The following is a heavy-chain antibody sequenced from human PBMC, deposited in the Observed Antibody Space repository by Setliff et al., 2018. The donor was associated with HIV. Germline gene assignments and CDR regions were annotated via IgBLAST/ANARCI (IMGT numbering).Heavy chain of an antibody. Sequence: TLSLTCTVSGGSINSGGYYRTWVRQHPGKGLQWIGYIYYIGGAYYNPSLKSRVTISLDTSKNHFSLNLSSVTAADTAVYYCARESMLRGLRHAVDIWGQGTMVTVSS. CDR2: IYYIGGA. D-gene: IGHD3-10*01. CDR1: GGSINSGGYY. J-gene: IGHJ3*02. CDR3: ARESMLRGLRHAVDI. V-gene: IGHV4-31*03.